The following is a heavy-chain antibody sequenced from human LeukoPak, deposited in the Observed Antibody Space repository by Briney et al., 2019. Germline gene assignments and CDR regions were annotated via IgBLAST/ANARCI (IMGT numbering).Heavy chain of an antibody. V-gene: IGHV4-59*08. D-gene: IGHD2-15*01. Sequence: SETLSLTCTVSEGSVSTYFWNWLRQPPGGGLEWIGHVFHDGSTNLNPSLKSRVTISIDTSKNQFSLNLRSVTAADTAVYYCARHYCSGGNCYYFDHWGQGTLVTVSS. J-gene: IGHJ4*02. CDR3: ARHYCSGGNCYYFDH. CDR2: VFHDGST. CDR1: EGSVSTYF.